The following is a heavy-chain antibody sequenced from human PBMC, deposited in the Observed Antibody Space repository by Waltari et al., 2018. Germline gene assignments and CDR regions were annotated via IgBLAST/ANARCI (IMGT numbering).Heavy chain of an antibody. CDR3: ARDRLLWFGEGSPNWFDP. CDR2: IYHSGST. Sequence: QVQLQESGPGLVKPSETLSITCAVSGYSISSAYYWGWIRQPPGKGLEWIGSIYHSGSTYYNPSLKSRVTIAVDTSKNQFSLKLSSVTAADTAVYYCARDRLLWFGEGSPNWFDPWGQGTLVTVSS. CDR1: GYSISSAYY. D-gene: IGHD3-10*01. J-gene: IGHJ5*02. V-gene: IGHV4-38-2*02.